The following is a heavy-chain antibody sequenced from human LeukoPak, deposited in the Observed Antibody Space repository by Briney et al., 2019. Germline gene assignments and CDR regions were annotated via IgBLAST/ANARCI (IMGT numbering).Heavy chain of an antibody. CDR2: IYSTGDT. CDR3: ASKPTVIKSIYMDV. Sequence: SETLSLTCDVSGYYISSGYFWGWMRQPPGKGLEWIGSIYSTGDTYYNPSLKSRDTISADTSKNQFSLKVTSVTAADTAIYYCASKPTVIKSIYMDVWGKGTTVTVSS. V-gene: IGHV4-38-2*01. CDR1: GYYISSGYF. J-gene: IGHJ6*03. D-gene: IGHD3-9*01.